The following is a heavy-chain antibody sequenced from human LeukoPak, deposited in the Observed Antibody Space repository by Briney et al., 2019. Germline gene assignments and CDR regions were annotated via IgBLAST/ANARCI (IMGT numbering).Heavy chain of an antibody. Sequence: HGESLKISCKGSGYTFTTYWMAWVRQMPGKGLEWMGIIYPGDSDTRYSPSFQGQVTISADKSISTAYLQWSSLKASDTAMYYCARRLGSGWYGRYFDYWGQGTLVTVSS. CDR1: GYTFTTYW. CDR3: ARRLGSGWYGRYFDY. J-gene: IGHJ4*02. CDR2: IYPGDSDT. D-gene: IGHD6-19*01. V-gene: IGHV5-51*01.